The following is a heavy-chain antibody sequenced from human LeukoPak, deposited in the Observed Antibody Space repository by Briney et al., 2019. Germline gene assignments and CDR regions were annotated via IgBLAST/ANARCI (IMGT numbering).Heavy chain of an antibody. CDR3: ARLPDYGDFDY. Sequence: SQTLSLTCTVSGGSISSGGYYWSRIRQHPGKGLEWIGYIYYSGSTYYNPSLKSRVTISLDTSKNQFSLKLSSVTAADTAVYYCARLPDYGDFDYWGQGTLVTVSS. V-gene: IGHV4-31*03. CDR1: GGSISSGGYY. D-gene: IGHD4-17*01. CDR2: IYYSGST. J-gene: IGHJ4*02.